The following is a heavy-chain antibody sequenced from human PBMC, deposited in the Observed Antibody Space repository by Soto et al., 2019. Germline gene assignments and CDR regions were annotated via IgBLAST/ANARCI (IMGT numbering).Heavy chain of an antibody. CDR2: ISHTGIT. J-gene: IGHJ5*02. CDR1: GDSITTSGDY. CDR3: ERVSHDYLYGWLDP. Sequence: SETLSLSCAVSGDSITTSGDYWSWIRQNPGKGLEWIGYISHTGITDYNPSLNGRLTLSIDTSKNQFSLEMTSVTAADTAVYYCERVSHDYLYGWLDPPGQRIPLTVS. D-gene: IGHD4-17*01. V-gene: IGHV4-31*11.